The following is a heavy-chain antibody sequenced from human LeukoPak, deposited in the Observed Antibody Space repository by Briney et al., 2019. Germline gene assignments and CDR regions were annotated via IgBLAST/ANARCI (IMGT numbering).Heavy chain of an antibody. V-gene: IGHV3-48*03. CDR3: ARCRYTSGWLDAFDI. CDR1: VCTFSRYE. Sequence: PGGSLRHSRAASVCTFSRYEMNWVRPAPGRGLEGVSYISSSGDTIYSADSVKGRFSTSRDNAKNLVYLQMIGLRAEDTALYYCARCRYTSGWLDAFDIWGQGTMVTVSS. D-gene: IGHD6-19*01. J-gene: IGHJ3*02. CDR2: ISSSGDTI.